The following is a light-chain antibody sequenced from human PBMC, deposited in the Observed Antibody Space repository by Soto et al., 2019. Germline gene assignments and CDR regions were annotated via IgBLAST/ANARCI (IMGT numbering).Light chain of an antibody. Sequence: EVVLTQSPDTLPLSPGERATLSCRASQSVSINSLVWYQQKPGQPPRLLIDGASNRATGIPDRFSASGSGTDFTLTISRLEPEDFAMYYCQQYSSSWYTFGQGTKVEVK. CDR2: GAS. J-gene: IGKJ2*01. V-gene: IGKV3-20*01. CDR1: QSVSINS. CDR3: QQYSSSWYT.